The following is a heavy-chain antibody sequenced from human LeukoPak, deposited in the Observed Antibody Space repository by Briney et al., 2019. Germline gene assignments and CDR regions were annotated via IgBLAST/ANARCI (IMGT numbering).Heavy chain of an antibody. Sequence: YPGGSLRLSCAASGFTFSSYGMHWVRQAPGKGLEWVAFIWYDGSNKYYADSVKGRFTISRDNSKNTLYLQMNSLRAEDTAVYYCAKDCGIEEWFSYMDVWGKGTTVTISS. CDR3: AKDCGIEEWFSYMDV. J-gene: IGHJ6*03. D-gene: IGHD3-3*01. CDR2: IWYDGSNK. CDR1: GFTFSSYG. V-gene: IGHV3-30*02.